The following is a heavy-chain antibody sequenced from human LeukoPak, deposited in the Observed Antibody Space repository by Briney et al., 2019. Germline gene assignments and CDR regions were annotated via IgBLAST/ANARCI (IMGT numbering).Heavy chain of an antibody. CDR2: INHSGST. J-gene: IGHJ5*02. CDR3: SGGGYYDFWSGYSQYNWFDP. D-gene: IGHD3-3*01. CDR1: GGSFSGYY. V-gene: IGHV4-34*01. Sequence: SETLSLTCAVYGGSFSGYYWSWIRQPPGKGLEWIGEINHSGSTNYNPSLKSRVTISVDTSKNQFSLKLSSVTAADTAVYYCSGGGYYDFWSGYSQYNWFDPWGQGTLVTVSS.